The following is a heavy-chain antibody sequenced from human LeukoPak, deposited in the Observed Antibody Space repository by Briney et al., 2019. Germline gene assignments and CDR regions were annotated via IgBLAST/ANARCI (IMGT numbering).Heavy chain of an antibody. CDR1: GFTFSNYA. CDR3: VRDDDRPDNGLDY. J-gene: IGHJ4*02. CDR2: ISGSSDST. Sequence: YPGGSLRLSCAASGFTFSNYAMSWVRQAPGKGLEWVSGISGSSDSTYYADSVKGRFTNSRDNSKNTLHLQMNSLRAEDTAVYYCVRDDDRPDNGLDYWGQGTLVTVSS. V-gene: IGHV3-23*01. D-gene: IGHD3-22*01.